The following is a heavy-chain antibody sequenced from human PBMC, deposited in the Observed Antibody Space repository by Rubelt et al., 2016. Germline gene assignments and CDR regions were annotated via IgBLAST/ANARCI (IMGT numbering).Heavy chain of an antibody. D-gene: IGHD5-24*01. CDR3: AREDGDY. CDR1: GYTFTRYD. V-gene: IGHV1-2*02. J-gene: IGHJ4*02. CDR2: MNPNSGGT. Sequence: QVQLVQSGAEVKKPGASVKVSCQASGYTFTRYDINWVRQATGQGLEWMGWMNPNSGGTNYAQRFQGRVTMTRETSISTAYMGLSRLRSDDTAVFYCAREDGDYWGQGTLVTVSS.